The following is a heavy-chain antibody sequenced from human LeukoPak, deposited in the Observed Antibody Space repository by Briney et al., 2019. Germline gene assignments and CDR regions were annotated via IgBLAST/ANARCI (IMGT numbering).Heavy chain of an antibody. V-gene: IGHV3-11*04. CDR1: GFTFTDSF. Sequence: PGGSLRLSCAASGFTFTDSFMTWIRQAPGKGLEWVSSISSGGRTIYYADFVKGRFTISRDNAKNSLYLQMNSLRAEDTAVYYCASLCSSTSCRVDYWGQGTLVTVSS. CDR2: ISSGGRTI. J-gene: IGHJ4*02. CDR3: ASLCSSTSCRVDY. D-gene: IGHD2-2*01.